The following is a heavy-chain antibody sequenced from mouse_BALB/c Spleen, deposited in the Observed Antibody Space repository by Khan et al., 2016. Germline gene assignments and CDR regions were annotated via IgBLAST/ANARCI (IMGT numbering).Heavy chain of an antibody. CDR2: IWAGGGT. V-gene: IGHV2-9*02. D-gene: IGHD4-1*01. Sequence: VQLKESGPGLVASSQSLSITCTVSGFSLTSYGIHWVRQPPGKGLEWLGVIWAGGGTNYDSALMSRLSINKDNSKSQVFIKMNSLQTDDTAMYYCVSELGGFAYWGQGTLVTVSA. CDR1: GFSLTSYG. J-gene: IGHJ3*01. CDR3: VSELGGFAY.